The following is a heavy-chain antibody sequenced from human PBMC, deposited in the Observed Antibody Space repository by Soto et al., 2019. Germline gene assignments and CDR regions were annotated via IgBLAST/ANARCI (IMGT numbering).Heavy chain of an antibody. V-gene: IGHV1-69*13. J-gene: IGHJ5*02. Sequence: ASVKVSCKASGGTFSSYAISWVRQAPGQGLGWMGGIIPIFGTANYAQKFQGRVTITADESTSTAYMELSSLRSEDTAVYYCARDLYYYDSSGYNPYEGFDPWGQGALVTVSS. CDR3: ARDLYYYDSSGYNPYEGFDP. CDR2: IIPIFGTA. CDR1: GGTFSSYA. D-gene: IGHD3-22*01.